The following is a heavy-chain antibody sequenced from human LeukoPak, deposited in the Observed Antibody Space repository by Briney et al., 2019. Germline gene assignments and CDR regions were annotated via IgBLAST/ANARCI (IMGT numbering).Heavy chain of an antibody. D-gene: IGHD6-19*01. J-gene: IGHJ5*01. V-gene: IGHV3-74*03. CDR2: INSDGYSI. CDR1: GFTFSGYW. Sequence: GGSLRLSCAASGFTFSGYWMHWVRQAPGKGLVWVSRINSDGYSITYADSVKGRFTISRDNAKNTLYLQMNSLIAEDTAVYFCARAGYSSESDSWGQGTLVTVSS. CDR3: ARAGYSSESDS.